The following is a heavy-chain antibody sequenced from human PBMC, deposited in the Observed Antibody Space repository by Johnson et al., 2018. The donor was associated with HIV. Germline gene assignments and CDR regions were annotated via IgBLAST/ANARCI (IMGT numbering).Heavy chain of an antibody. CDR1: GFTFSSYA. V-gene: IGHV3-30*18. CDR3: AKTTFMIVAAGPLAFDI. Sequence: QVQLVESGGGVVQPGRSLRLSCAASGFTFSSYAMHWVRQAPGKGLEWVAVISYDGSNKYYADSVKGRFTISRDNSKNTLYLQMNSMRAEDTAVYYCAKTTFMIVAAGPLAFDIWGQGTMVTVSS. D-gene: IGHD6-13*01. CDR2: ISYDGSNK. J-gene: IGHJ3*02.